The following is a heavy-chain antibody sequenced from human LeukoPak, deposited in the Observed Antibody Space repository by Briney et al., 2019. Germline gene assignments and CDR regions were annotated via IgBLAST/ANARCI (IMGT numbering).Heavy chain of an antibody. V-gene: IGHV4-39*01. J-gene: IGHJ6*03. CDR3: ASSPDYYYMDV. CDR2: IYYSGTS. Sequence: SETLSLNCTVSGGSISSSSYYWGWIRQPPGKGLEWIAYIYYSGTSYYNPSLKGRVTMSVDTSKNQFSLNLGSVTATDTAVYYCASSPDYYYMDVWGKGTTVTVSS. CDR1: GGSISSSSYY.